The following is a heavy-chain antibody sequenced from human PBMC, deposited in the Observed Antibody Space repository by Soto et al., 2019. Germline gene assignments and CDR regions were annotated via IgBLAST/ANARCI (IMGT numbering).Heavy chain of an antibody. D-gene: IGHD3-10*01. J-gene: IGHJ4*02. CDR1: GFTFSDYA. V-gene: IGHV3-23*01. CDR2: ISGGSSVT. CDR3: AKVLSKNYYYPFDF. Sequence: GGSLRLSCPASGFTFSDYAMTWVRQAPGKGLEWVSTISGGSSVTYYGDSVKGRFTISRDNAKKTLFLQLNRLSAEDTATYYCAKVLSKNYYYPFDFWGQGTQVTVSS.